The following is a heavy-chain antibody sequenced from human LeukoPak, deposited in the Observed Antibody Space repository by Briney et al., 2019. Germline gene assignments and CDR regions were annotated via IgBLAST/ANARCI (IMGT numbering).Heavy chain of an antibody. CDR3: AKDQGCSSTSCYKHSFDY. J-gene: IGHJ4*02. CDR1: GFTFSSYA. D-gene: IGHD2-2*02. Sequence: EGSLRLSCAASGFTFSSYAMSWVRQAPGKGLEWVSAISGSGGSTYYADSVKGRFTISRDNSKNTLYLQMNSLRAEDTAVYYCAKDQGCSSTSCYKHSFDYWGQGTLVTVSS. V-gene: IGHV3-23*01. CDR2: ISGSGGST.